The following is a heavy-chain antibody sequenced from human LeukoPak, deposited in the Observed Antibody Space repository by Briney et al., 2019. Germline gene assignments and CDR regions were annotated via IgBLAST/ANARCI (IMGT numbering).Heavy chain of an antibody. CDR3: AKDGPYVWGSYRRGYSYGLDY. CDR1: EFTFSSYA. V-gene: IGHV3-23*01. J-gene: IGHJ4*02. CDR2: ISGSGGST. D-gene: IGHD3-16*02. Sequence: GGSLRLSCAASEFTFSSYAMSWVRQAPGKGLEWVSAISGSGGSTYYADSVKGRFTISRDNSKNTLYLQMNSLRAEDTAVYYCAKDGPYVWGSYRRGYSYGLDYWGQGTLVTVSS.